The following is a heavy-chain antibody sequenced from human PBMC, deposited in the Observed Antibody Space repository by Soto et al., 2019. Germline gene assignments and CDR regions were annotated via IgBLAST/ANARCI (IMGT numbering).Heavy chain of an antibody. CDR1: GGTFSSYA. V-gene: IGHV1-69*12. J-gene: IGHJ1*01. D-gene: IGHD2-21*02. CDR2: FFPIFGTA. CDR3: ANCGGDCRTEYFQH. Sequence: QVQLVQSGAEVKKPGSSVKVSCKASGGTFSSYAISWVRQAPGQGLEWMGGFFPIFGTANYAQKFQGRVTITADETTSTAYMELSSLRSEDTAAYYCANCGGDCRTEYFQHWGQGTPLTVSS.